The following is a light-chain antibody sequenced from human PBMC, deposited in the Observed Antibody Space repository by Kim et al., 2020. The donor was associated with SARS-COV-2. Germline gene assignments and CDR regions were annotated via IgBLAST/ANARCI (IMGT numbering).Light chain of an antibody. CDR3: QAWDSSTHNYV. CDR2: QDS. J-gene: IGLJ1*01. V-gene: IGLV3-1*01. CDR1: KLGDTY. Sequence: SPGKTASITFSGYKLGDTYVYWYQQEPGQSPVVVIYQDSQRPSGIHERFTGSNSGNTATLTISGTQPMDEADYYCQAWDSSTHNYVFGAGTKVTV.